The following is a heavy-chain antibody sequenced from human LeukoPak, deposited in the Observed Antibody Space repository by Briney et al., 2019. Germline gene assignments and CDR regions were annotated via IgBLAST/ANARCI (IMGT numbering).Heavy chain of an antibody. CDR3: ARDGDSPPGDY. CDR2: ISSSGGST. Sequence: GGSLRLSCAASGFTFSTYAMSWVRQAPGKGLEWVSAISSSGGSTYYADSVKGRFTISRDNSKNTLYLQMNSLRAEDTAVYYCARDGDSPPGDYWGQGTLVTVSS. V-gene: IGHV3-23*01. J-gene: IGHJ4*02. CDR1: GFTFSTYA. D-gene: IGHD4-17*01.